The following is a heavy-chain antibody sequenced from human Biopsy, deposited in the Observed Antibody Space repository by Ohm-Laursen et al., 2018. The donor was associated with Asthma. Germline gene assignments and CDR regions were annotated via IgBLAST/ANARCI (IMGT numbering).Heavy chain of an antibody. CDR3: AREGGDYLSGYYYYYGMDV. V-gene: IGHV3-30*03. J-gene: IGHJ6*02. Sequence: SLRLSCSASGFTFSSYGMHCVRQAPGKGLEWVAVISYDGSNKYYADSVKGRFTISRDNSKNTLYLQMNSLRAEDTAVYYCAREGGDYLSGYYYYYGMDVWGQGTTVTVSS. CDR1: GFTFSSYG. CDR2: ISYDGSNK. D-gene: IGHD4-17*01.